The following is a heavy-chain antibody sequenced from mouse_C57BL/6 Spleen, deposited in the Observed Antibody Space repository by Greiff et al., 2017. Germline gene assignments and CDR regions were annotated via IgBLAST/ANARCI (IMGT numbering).Heavy chain of an antibody. Sequence: EVQLQQSGAELVRPGASVKLSCTASGFNIKDDYMHWVKQRPDQGLEWIGWIDPENGDTEYASKFQGKATITADTSSNTAYLQLSSLTSEDTAVYSCTTYDYSGSSEAWFSYWGQGTLVTVSA. V-gene: IGHV14-4*01. CDR1: GFNIKDDY. CDR2: IDPENGDT. J-gene: IGHJ3*01. CDR3: TTYDYSGSSEAWFSY. D-gene: IGHD1-1*01.